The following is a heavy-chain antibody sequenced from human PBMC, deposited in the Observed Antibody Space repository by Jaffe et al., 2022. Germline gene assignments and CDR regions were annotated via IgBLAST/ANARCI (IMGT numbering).Heavy chain of an antibody. CDR3: ARDDWTVPGTGSPYFQH. CDR2: ISSSSSYI. Sequence: EVQLVESGGGLVKPGGSLRLSCTASGFTFNSYSMNWVRQAPGKGLEWVSSISSSSSYIYYAASVKGRFTISRDNAKNSLYLQMNSLRAEDTAVYYCARDDWTVPGTGSPYFQHWGQGTLVTVSS. D-gene: IGHD6-19*01. CDR1: GFTFNSYS. J-gene: IGHJ1*01. V-gene: IGHV3-21*01.